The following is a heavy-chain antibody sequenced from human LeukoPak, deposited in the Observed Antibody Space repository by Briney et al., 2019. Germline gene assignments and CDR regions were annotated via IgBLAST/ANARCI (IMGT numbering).Heavy chain of an antibody. CDR1: GLTFTNAW. J-gene: IGHJ4*02. CDR2: IKNKSDGGTT. CDR3: TTQLATTIDY. Sequence: GGSLRLSCVASGLTFTNAWMSWVRQAPGKGLEWVGRIKNKSDGGTTDYAAPVKGRFTISRDDSKNTLYLQMNSLKTEDTAVYYCTTQLATTIDYWGQGTLVSVSS. D-gene: IGHD1-1*01. V-gene: IGHV3-15*01.